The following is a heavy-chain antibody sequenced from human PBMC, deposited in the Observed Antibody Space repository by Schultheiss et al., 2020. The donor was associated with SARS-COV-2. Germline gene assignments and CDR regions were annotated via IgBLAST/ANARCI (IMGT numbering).Heavy chain of an antibody. J-gene: IGHJ4*02. CDR3: ARSGSGSYYIEVFDY. CDR2: IYYSGST. D-gene: IGHD3-10*01. CDR1: GYSISSGYY. V-gene: IGHV4-38-2*01. Sequence: SETLSLTCAVSGYSISSGYYWGWIRQPPGKGLEWIGYIYYSGSTYYNPSLKSRVTISVDTSKNQFSLKLSSVTAADTAVYYCARSGSGSYYIEVFDYWGQGTLVTVSS.